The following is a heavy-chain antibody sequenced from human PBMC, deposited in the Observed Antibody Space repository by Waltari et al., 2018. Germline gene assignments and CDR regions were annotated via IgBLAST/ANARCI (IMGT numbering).Heavy chain of an antibody. V-gene: IGHV3-30*04. CDR1: EFTFRSYA. Sequence: QVQLVESGGGVVQPGRSLRLSCAASEFTFRSYAMHWVRQAPGKGLEGVAVISYNERNIYYGDTVKGRFTISRDNSEKMLYLQMNSLRVEDTAVYYCARDYCDRTNCHGMDVWGQGTTVTVSS. J-gene: IGHJ6*02. D-gene: IGHD3-22*01. CDR3: ARDYCDRTNCHGMDV. CDR2: ISYNERNI.